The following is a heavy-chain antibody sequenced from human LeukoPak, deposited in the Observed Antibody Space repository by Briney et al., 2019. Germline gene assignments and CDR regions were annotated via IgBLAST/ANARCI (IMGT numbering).Heavy chain of an antibody. CDR2: LKQDGSEK. D-gene: IGHD5-12*01. J-gene: IGHJ3*02. CDR1: GFTFSSYW. Sequence: PGGALRLSCAASGFTFSSYWMSWVRQAPGQGLGWVANLKQDGSEKYYVDSVKGRFTISRDNAKNSLYLQMNSLRAEDTAVYYCARGNPTMVYSGYDLDAFDIWGQGTMVTVSS. V-gene: IGHV3-7*01. CDR3: ARGNPTMVYSGYDLDAFDI.